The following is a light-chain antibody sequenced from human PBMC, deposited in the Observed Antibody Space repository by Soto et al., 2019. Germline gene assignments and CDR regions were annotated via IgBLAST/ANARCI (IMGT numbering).Light chain of an antibody. V-gene: IGKV1-39*01. J-gene: IGKJ1*01. Sequence: DIQMTQSPSSLSASVGDRVTITCRASQNIRSYLNWYQQKPGKAPQLLMYATSSLQTGVPSRFGAGGSGTDFSLVISDLQPEDSATYYCQQGYSSRWTSGRGTKVEI. CDR1: QNIRSY. CDR3: QQGYSSRWT. CDR2: ATS.